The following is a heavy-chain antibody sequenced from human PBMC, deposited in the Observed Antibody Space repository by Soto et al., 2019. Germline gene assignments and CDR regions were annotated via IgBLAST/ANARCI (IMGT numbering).Heavy chain of an antibody. CDR1: GFNFRDFW. CDR3: TRYDSGLGIDY. V-gene: IGHV3-74*01. CDR2: IPSDGRDV. J-gene: IGHJ4*02. Sequence: GESLKISCDASGFNFRDFWMHWVRQPPGKGPEWVSNIPSDGRDVSYADSVRGRFTISRDDARNTLYLQMSDLRVEDTAIYYCTRYDSGLGIDYWGQGTLVTVSS. D-gene: IGHD3-16*01.